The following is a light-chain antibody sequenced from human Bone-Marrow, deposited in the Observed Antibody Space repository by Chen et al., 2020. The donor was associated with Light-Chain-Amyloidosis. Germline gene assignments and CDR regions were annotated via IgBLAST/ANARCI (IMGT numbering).Light chain of an antibody. CDR2: RDT. CDR3: QSADSSGTYEVI. J-gene: IGLJ2*01. Sequence: SYELTQPPSVSVSPGQTARITCSGDDLPTKYAYWYQQEPGQAPVLVIHRDTERPSGISDRLSGSSSGTTATLTISGVQAEDEADNHCQSADSSGTYEVIFGGGTKLTVL. CDR1: DLPTKY. V-gene: IGLV3-25*03.